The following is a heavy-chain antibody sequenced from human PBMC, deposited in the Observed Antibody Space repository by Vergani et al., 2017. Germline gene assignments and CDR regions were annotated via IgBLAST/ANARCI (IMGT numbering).Heavy chain of an antibody. CDR2: IYTSGST. V-gene: IGHV4-61*02. Sequence: QLQLQESDPGLVKPSQTLSLTCTVSGGSISSGSYYWSWIRQPAGKGLEWIGRIYTSGSTNYNPSLKSRVTMSVDTSKNQFSLKLSSVTAADTAVYYCAREGSSSYYYYYYMDVWGKGTTVTVSS. J-gene: IGHJ6*03. D-gene: IGHD6-6*01. CDR1: GGSISSGSYY. CDR3: AREGSSSYYYYYYMDV.